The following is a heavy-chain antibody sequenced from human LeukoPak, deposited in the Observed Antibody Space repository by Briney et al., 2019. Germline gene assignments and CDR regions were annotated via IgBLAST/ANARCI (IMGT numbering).Heavy chain of an antibody. Sequence: PGGSLRLSCAASGFAVNNNFMGWVRQAPGKGLEWVSGIYADGSTYYADSVKGRFTFSRHDSENALSLEMNSLRPEDTALYYCARESSVSGWFIYWGQGTLVTVSS. CDR2: IYADGST. CDR1: GFAVNNNF. J-gene: IGHJ4*02. CDR3: ARESSVSGWFIY. V-gene: IGHV3-53*04. D-gene: IGHD6-19*01.